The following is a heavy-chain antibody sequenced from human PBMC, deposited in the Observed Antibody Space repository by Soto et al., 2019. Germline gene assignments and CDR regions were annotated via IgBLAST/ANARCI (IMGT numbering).Heavy chain of an antibody. CDR3: AHIVVAGIGYYFDY. V-gene: IGHV2-5*02. J-gene: IGHJ4*02. Sequence: QITLKESGPTLVKPTQTLTLTCTFSGFSLSSTRMAVGWIRQPPGKALEWLALIYWDDDKRYSPFLKSRLTNTKDTSNNPVVLTMSNMDPVDTARYYCAHIVVAGIGYYFDYWGQGTLVTVSS. D-gene: IGHD6-19*01. CDR1: GFSLSSTRMA. CDR2: IYWDDDK.